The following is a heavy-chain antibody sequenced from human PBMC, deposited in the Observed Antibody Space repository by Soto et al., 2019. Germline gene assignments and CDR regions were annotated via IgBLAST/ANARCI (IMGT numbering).Heavy chain of an antibody. J-gene: IGHJ5*02. CDR2: IYATGTT. CDR3: VRDGTKTLRDWFDP. Sequence: QVQLQESGPGLVKPSQTLSSTCTFPATSIGGYSGGWTRKSAGKGREWIGRIYATGTTAYNPSLKSRVMMSVDTSKKQFSLRLRSVTAADTAVYYCVRDGTKTLRDWFDPWGQGISVTVSS. D-gene: IGHD1-1*01. CDR1: ATSIGGYS. V-gene: IGHV4-4*07.